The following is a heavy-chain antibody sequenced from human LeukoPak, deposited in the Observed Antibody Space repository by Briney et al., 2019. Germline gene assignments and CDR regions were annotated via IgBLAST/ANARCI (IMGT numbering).Heavy chain of an antibody. J-gene: IGHJ6*03. CDR3: ARDYYYYYMDV. Sequence: PGGSLRLSCAASGFTFTSYGMHWVRQAPGKGLEWVAVISYDGSNKYYADPVKGRFTISRDNSKNTLYLQMNCLRAEDTAVYYCARDYYYYYMDVWGKGTTVTVSS. CDR1: GFTFTSYG. V-gene: IGHV3-30*03. CDR2: ISYDGSNK.